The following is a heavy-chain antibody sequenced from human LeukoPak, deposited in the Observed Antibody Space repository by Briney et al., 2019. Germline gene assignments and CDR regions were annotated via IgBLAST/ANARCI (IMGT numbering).Heavy chain of an antibody. CDR3: ARHNHDWGWDF. V-gene: IGHV3-33*01. CDR2: IWPDGTIQ. CDR1: GFIFSYYG. J-gene: IGHJ4*02. D-gene: IGHD2-8*02. Sequence: GGSLRFSCAASGFIFSYYGMHWVRQAPGKGLEWLAVIWPDGTIQYYADPVKGRFTISRDNSKNTLYLQLTGLRADDSAVYYCARHNHDWGWDFWGQGAQVSVSS.